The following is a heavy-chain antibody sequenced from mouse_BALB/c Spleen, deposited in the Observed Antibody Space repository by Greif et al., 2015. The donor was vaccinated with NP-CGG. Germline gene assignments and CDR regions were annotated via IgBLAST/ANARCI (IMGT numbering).Heavy chain of an antibody. CDR2: ISDGGSYT. CDR3: ARGRAWFAY. J-gene: IGHJ3*01. CDR1: GFTFSDYY. Sequence: DVKLVESGGGLVKPGGSLKLSCAASGFTFSDYYMYWVRQTPEKRLEWVATISDGGSYTYYPDSVKGRFTISRDNAKNNLYLQMSSLKSEDTAMYYCARGRAWFAYWGQGTLVTVSA. V-gene: IGHV5-4*02.